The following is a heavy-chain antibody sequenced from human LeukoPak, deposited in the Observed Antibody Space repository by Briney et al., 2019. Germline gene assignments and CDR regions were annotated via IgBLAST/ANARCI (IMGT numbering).Heavy chain of an antibody. Sequence: SQTLSLTCTVSGGSISGSYWSWIRQPPGKGLEWIAYMCNSGSTNYKPSLKSRVTISIDTSKNQFSLKLSSLPAADTAIYYCARGIESYGDYGYWGQGILVTVSS. CDR3: ARGIESYGDYGY. J-gene: IGHJ4*02. V-gene: IGHV4-59*01. CDR2: MCNSGST. CDR1: GGSISGSY. D-gene: IGHD4-17*01.